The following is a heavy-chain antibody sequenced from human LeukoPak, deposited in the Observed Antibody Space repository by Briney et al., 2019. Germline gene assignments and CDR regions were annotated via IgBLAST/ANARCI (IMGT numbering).Heavy chain of an antibody. Sequence: PGGSLRLSCAASGFTFNSYSMNWVRQAPGKGLEWVSSISSSSSYIYYADSVKGRFTISRDNAKNSLYLQMNSLRAEDTAVYYCARDAVVATDYWGQGTLVTVSS. J-gene: IGHJ4*02. CDR2: ISSSSSYI. V-gene: IGHV3-21*01. D-gene: IGHD2-15*01. CDR1: GFTFNSYS. CDR3: ARDAVVATDY.